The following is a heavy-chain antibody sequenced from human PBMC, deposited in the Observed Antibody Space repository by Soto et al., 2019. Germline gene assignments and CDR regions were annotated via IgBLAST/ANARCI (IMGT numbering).Heavy chain of an antibody. V-gene: IGHV3-30*04. J-gene: IGHJ5*02. D-gene: IGHD1-1*01. CDR1: GFTFSSYA. CDR2: ISYDGRKK. CDR3: ARGGAEAGTPGPQGANWFDP. Sequence: QVQLVESGGGVVQPGRSLRLSCAASGFTFSSYAMHWVRQAPGKGLEWVAVISYDGRKKFHADSVSGRLTIFRDNTKNTLSLQMNSLRPEDTAVYYCARGGAEAGTPGPQGANWFDPWGQGTLVTVSS.